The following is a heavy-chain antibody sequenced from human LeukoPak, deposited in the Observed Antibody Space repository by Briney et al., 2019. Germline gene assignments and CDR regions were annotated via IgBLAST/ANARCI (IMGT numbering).Heavy chain of an antibody. CDR3: ARLSITMVRGAGDYFDY. CDR1: GFTFSSYA. CDR2: INHSGST. J-gene: IGHJ4*02. D-gene: IGHD3-10*01. V-gene: IGHV4-34*01. Sequence: GSLRLSCAASGFTFSSYAMSWVRQPPGKGLEWIGEINHSGSTNYNPSLKSRVTISVDTSKNQFSLKLSSVTAADTAVYYCARLSITMVRGAGDYFDYWGQGTLVTVSS.